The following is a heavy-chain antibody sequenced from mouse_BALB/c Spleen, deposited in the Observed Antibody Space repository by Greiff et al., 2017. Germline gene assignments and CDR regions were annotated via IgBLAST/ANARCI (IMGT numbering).Heavy chain of an antibody. V-gene: IGHV5-6-3*01. J-gene: IGHJ2*01. D-gene: IGHD1-1*01. Sequence: EVQGVESGGGLVQPGGSLKLSCAASGFTFSSYGMSWVRQTPDKRLELVATINSNGGSTYYPDSVKGRFTISRDNAKNTLYLQMSSLKSEDTAMYYCARDRYYYGSSYCDYWGQGTTLTVSS. CDR2: INSNGGST. CDR1: GFTFSSYG. CDR3: ARDRYYYGSSYCDY.